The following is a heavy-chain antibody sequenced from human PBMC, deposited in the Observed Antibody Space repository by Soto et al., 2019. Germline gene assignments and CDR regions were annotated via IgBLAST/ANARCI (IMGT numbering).Heavy chain of an antibody. D-gene: IGHD5-18*01. CDR2: VYYTGST. V-gene: IGHV4-30-4*01. J-gene: IGHJ4*01. CDR1: GGSIRSGDYY. CDR3: VGVGGYSYGYSFDY. Sequence: SETLSLTCTVSGGSIRSGDYYWTWIRQPPGKGLEWIGYVYYTGSTNYNPSLKSRVTMSVDTSKNQFSLKLSSVTAADTAVYYCVGVGGYSYGYSFDYWGHGTLVTVSS.